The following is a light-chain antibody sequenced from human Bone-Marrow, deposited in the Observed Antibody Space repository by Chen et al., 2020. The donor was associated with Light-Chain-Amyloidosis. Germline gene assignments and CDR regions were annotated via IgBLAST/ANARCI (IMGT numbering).Light chain of an antibody. V-gene: IGLV2-14*01. CDR1: SGDVGTYNY. CDR2: AVS. Sequence: QSALTQPASVSGSPGPPLPLSCTGTSGDVGTYNYVSWYQQHPGKAPKVMIYAVSNRPSGVSNRFSGSKSGNTASLTISGLQAEDEADYYCSSFTSSSSYVFGPGTKVTVL. J-gene: IGLJ1*01. CDR3: SSFTSSSSYV.